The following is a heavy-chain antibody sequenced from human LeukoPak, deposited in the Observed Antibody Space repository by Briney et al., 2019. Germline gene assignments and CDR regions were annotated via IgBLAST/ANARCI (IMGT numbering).Heavy chain of an antibody. D-gene: IGHD6-19*01. CDR2: INPKSGGT. CDR3: ARDAGIAVARRFDY. Sequence: VASVKVSCKASGYTFTGYYMHWVRQAPGQGLEWMGWINPKSGGTNYAQKFQGRVTMTRDTSIHTAYMELSRLRSDDTAVYYCARDAGIAVARRFDYWGQGTLVTVSS. CDR1: GYTFTGYY. J-gene: IGHJ4*02. V-gene: IGHV1-2*02.